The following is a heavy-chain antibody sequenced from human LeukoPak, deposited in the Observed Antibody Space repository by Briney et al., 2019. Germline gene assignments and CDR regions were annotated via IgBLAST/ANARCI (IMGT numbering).Heavy chain of an antibody. CDR3: ARDLAFYYYDSSGYFGAFDI. CDR1: GFTFTNYV. J-gene: IGHJ3*02. D-gene: IGHD3-22*01. Sequence: GGSLRLSCAASGFTFTNYVMTWVRQAPGKGLEWVSSITSSSNYIHYAESVKGRFTISRDNAKNSLYLQMNSLRAEDTAVYYCARDLAFYYYDSSGYFGAFDIWGQGTMVTVSS. V-gene: IGHV3-21*01. CDR2: ITSSSNYI.